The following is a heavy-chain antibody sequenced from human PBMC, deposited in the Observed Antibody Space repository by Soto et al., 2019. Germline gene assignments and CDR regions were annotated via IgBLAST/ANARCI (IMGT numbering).Heavy chain of an antibody. D-gene: IGHD3-3*01. J-gene: IGHJ6*02. Sequence: ASVKVSCKASGGTFSSYTISWVRQAPGQGLEWMGIINPSGGSTSYAQKFQGRVTMTRDTSTSTVYMELSSLRSEDTAVYYCANHLFWSGPYYGMDVWGQGTTVTVSS. CDR3: ANHLFWSGPYYGMDV. CDR2: INPSGGST. V-gene: IGHV1-46*01. CDR1: GGTFSSYT.